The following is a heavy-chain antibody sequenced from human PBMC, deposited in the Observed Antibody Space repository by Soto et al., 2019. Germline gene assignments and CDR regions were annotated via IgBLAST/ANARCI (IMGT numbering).Heavy chain of an antibody. D-gene: IGHD1-26*01. CDR1: GCIFSDYG. V-gene: IGHV3-23*01. CDR2: MSGSGGSR. J-gene: IGHJ4*02. Sequence: GGSLRLSCEGSGCIFSDYGISWVRQSPEKGLQWVSAMSGSGGSRYYADSVKGRFTISRDNSKNTVYLQMSSLRGDDTAIYYCAKTFGSNWLLDYWGQGTPVTVSS. CDR3: AKTFGSNWLLDY.